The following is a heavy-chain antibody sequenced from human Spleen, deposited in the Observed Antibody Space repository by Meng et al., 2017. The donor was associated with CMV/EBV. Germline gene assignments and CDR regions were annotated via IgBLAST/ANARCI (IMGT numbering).Heavy chain of an antibody. CDR1: GFTFSNYA. CDR2: ISSSSSTT. CDR3: AGGVPAAIGYYDFWSGYLYGMDV. V-gene: IGHV3-48*04. Sequence: GGSLRLSCAASGFTFSNYAMTWVRQAPGKGLEWVSDISSSSSTTYYADSVKGRFTISRDNAKNSLYLQMNSLRAEDTAVYYCAGGVPAAIGYYDFWSGYLYGMDVWGQGTTVTVSS. J-gene: IGHJ6*02. D-gene: IGHD3-3*01.